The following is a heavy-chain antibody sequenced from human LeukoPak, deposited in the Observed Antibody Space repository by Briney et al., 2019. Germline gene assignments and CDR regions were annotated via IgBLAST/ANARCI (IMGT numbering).Heavy chain of an antibody. J-gene: IGHJ4*02. V-gene: IGHV3-23*01. CDR1: GFTFNNYA. CDR3: TKARDDYGVDTIDS. D-gene: IGHD3-3*01. CDR2: IRSSGATT. Sequence: GGSLRLSCATSGFTFNNYAMTWVRQAPGKGLEWVSAIRSSGATTYYADSVKGRFTISRGNSKNTVYLQMNSLRAEDTAIYYCTKARDDYGVDTIDSWGQGTLVTVSS.